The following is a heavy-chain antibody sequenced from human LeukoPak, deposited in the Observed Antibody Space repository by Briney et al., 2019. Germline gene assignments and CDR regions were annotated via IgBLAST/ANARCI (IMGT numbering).Heavy chain of an antibody. Sequence: GGSLRLSCAASGFTFSSYAMSWVRQAPGKGLEWVSAISGSGGSTYYADSVRGRFTISRDNSENTLYLQMNSLRAEDTAVYYCVLGSSWTDYYMDVWGKGTTVTVSS. V-gene: IGHV3-23*01. J-gene: IGHJ6*03. CDR3: VLGSSWTDYYMDV. CDR2: ISGSGGST. CDR1: GFTFSSYA. D-gene: IGHD6-13*01.